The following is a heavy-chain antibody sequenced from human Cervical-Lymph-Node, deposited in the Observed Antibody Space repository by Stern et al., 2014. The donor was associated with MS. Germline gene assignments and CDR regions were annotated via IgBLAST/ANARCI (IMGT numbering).Heavy chain of an antibody. CDR1: GGSINNYY. CDR2: IYQDGST. D-gene: IGHD2-15*01. CDR3: ARVDDCSGGTCFSTSWFDP. J-gene: IGHJ5*02. Sequence: QVQLQESGPGLVKTSETLSLTCTVSGGSINNYYWSWIRQPPGKGLEWIGYIYQDGSTKYNPSLKSRVTISLHTSKKQFSLRLTSVTAADTAVYYCARVDDCSGGTCFSTSWFDPWGQGTLVTVSS. V-gene: IGHV4-59*01.